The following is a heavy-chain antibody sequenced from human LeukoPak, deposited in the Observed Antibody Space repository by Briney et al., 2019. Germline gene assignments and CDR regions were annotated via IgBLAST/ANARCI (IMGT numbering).Heavy chain of an antibody. V-gene: IGHV3-30*19. D-gene: IGHD5-24*01. CDR1: GFTFSSYG. J-gene: IGHJ5*02. CDR3: AGAATLFQNWFDP. Sequence: GGSLRLSCAASGFTFSSYGMHWVRQAPGKGLEWVAVISFDGNNKYFADSVKGRFTISRDNSKNTMDLQMNSLRAEDTAVYYCAGAATLFQNWFDPWGQGALVTVS. CDR2: ISFDGNNK.